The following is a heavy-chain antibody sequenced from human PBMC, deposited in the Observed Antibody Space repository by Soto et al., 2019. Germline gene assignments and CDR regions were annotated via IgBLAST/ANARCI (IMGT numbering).Heavy chain of an antibody. CDR2: IYHAGGF. V-gene: IGHV4-38-2*01. CDR3: ARTFDYYGRDV. J-gene: IGHJ6*02. Sequence: PSETLSLTCAVSGYSIASGYYWAWNRQSPGKGLAWIGSIYHAGGFYYNPSLNSRVAVSLDTSKNHFSLKLTSVTAADTAVYYCARTFDYYGRDVWGQGTTVTVSS. CDR1: GYSIASGYY.